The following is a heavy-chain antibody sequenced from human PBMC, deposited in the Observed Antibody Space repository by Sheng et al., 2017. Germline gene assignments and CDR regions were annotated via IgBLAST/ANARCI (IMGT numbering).Heavy chain of an antibody. J-gene: IGHJ4*02. CDR2: IIPMLGVA. V-gene: IGHV1-69*04. CDR1: GGTFDNYA. D-gene: IGHD3-22*01. CDR3: ARDHTSSYYYRPWFFDS. Sequence: QVQLVQSGAEVKKPGSSVKVSCKASGGTFDNYAINWVRQAPGQGLEWMGTIIPMLGVATFAQKSQGRVTITADKSTRIVYMELGSLRSDDTAMYFCARDHTSSYYYRPWFFDSWGQGTLVTVSS.